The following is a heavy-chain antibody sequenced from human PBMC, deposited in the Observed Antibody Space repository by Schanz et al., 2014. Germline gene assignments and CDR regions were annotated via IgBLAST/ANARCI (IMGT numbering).Heavy chain of an antibody. CDR1: GFTFTTYA. J-gene: IGHJ4*02. CDR2: ISPTGSST. V-gene: IGHV3-23*01. Sequence: DVQLLESGGGLVQPGESLRLSCAASGFTFTTYAMTWVRQAPGKGLEWVSNISPTGSSTYYADSVKGRFTISRDNSRNTVYLQMSSLRAEDTAVYYCAKDDVWASGSYYDYWGQGTLVTVSS. CDR3: AKDDVWASGSYYDY. D-gene: IGHD3-10*01.